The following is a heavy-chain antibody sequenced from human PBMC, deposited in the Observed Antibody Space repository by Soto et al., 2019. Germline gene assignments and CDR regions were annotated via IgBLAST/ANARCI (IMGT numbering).Heavy chain of an antibody. D-gene: IGHD3-22*01. CDR1: GGSISSGGHY. CDR3: ARRYYYDRSGYYYFDY. J-gene: IGHJ4*02. V-gene: IGHV4-31*03. CDR2: IYHSGSA. Sequence: SETLSLTCTVSGGSISSGGHYWNWIRQHPGKGLEWIGYIYHSGSAYYNPSLKSRVTISVDTSKNQFSLKLSSVTAADTAVYYCARRYYYDRSGYYYFDYWGQGTLVTVPQ.